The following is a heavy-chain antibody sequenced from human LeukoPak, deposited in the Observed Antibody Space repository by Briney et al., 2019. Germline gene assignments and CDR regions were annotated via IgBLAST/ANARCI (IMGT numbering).Heavy chain of an antibody. CDR1: GFTFSSYG. Sequence: GGSLRLSCAASGFTFSSYGMHWVRQAPGKGLEWVAVIWYDGSNKYYADSVKGRFTISGDNSKNTLYLQMNSLRAEDTAVYYCARSYCYDSSHTVDYWGQGTLVTVSS. J-gene: IGHJ4*02. D-gene: IGHD3-22*01. V-gene: IGHV3-33*01. CDR2: IWYDGSNK. CDR3: ARSYCYDSSHTVDY.